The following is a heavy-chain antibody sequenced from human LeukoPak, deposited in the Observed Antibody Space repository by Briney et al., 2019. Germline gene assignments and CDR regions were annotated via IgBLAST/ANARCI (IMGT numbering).Heavy chain of an antibody. J-gene: IGHJ3*02. V-gene: IGHV3-33*01. CDR1: GFTFSTYG. CDR3: ARAVGPFDI. Sequence: GRSLKLSCAASGFTFSTYGMHWVRQAPGKGLEWVAVIWFDGSIKYYADSVKGRFTISRDTSKNTLYLQMNSLRAEDTAVYYCARAVGPFDIWGQGTIVIVSS. CDR2: IWFDGSIK.